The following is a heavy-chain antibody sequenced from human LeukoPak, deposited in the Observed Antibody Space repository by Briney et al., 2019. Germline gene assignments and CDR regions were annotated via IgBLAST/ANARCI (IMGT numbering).Heavy chain of an antibody. J-gene: IGHJ4*02. CDR1: GGTFSSYA. CDR2: IIPILGIA. V-gene: IGHV1-69*04. D-gene: IGHD2-2*01. CDR3: ARGVVVPAADDGYYFDY. Sequence: ASVKISCKASGGTFSSYAISWVRQAPGQGLEWMGRIIPILGIANYAQKFQGRVTITADKSTSTAYMELSSLRSEDTAVYYCARGVVVPAADDGYYFDYWGQGTLVTVSS.